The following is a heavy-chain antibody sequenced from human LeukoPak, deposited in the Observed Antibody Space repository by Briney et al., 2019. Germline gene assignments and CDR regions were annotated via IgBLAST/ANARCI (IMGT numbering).Heavy chain of an antibody. J-gene: IGHJ4*02. Sequence: SETLSLTCAVYGGSFSGYYWSWIRQPPGKGLEWIGEISHSGSTNYNPPLKSRVTISVDTSKNQFSLKLSSVTAADTAVYYCARSTRGYDQTFDYWGQGTLVTVSS. D-gene: IGHD5-12*01. CDR3: ARSTRGYDQTFDY. CDR1: GGSFSGYY. V-gene: IGHV4-34*01. CDR2: ISHSGST.